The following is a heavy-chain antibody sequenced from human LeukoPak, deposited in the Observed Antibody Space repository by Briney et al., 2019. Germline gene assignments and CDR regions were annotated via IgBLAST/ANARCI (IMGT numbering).Heavy chain of an antibody. D-gene: IGHD6-6*01. CDR1: GGSISSYY. J-gene: IGHJ4*02. CDR3: ARWRSSSSDFDY. V-gene: IGHV4-4*09. Sequence: SETLSLTCTVSGGSISSYYWSWIRQPPGKGLEWIGYIYTSGSTNYNPSLKSRVTISVDTSKNQFSLKLSSVTAADTAVYNCARWRSSSSDFDYWGQGTLVTVSS. CDR2: IYTSGST.